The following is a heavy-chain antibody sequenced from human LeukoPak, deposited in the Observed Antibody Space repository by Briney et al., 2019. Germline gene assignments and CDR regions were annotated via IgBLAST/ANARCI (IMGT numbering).Heavy chain of an antibody. V-gene: IGHV3-74*01. CDR2: IDIDGSST. J-gene: IGHJ3*02. CDR1: GFTFSSHA. CDR3: ARGFTIFGVVNDGFDI. Sequence: PGGSLRLSCAASGFTFSSHAMAWVRQAPGKGLVWVSRIDIDGSSTTYADSVKGRFTISRDNAKNTLYLQMNSLRAEDTAVYYCARGFTIFGVVNDGFDIWGQGTKVTVSS. D-gene: IGHD3-3*01.